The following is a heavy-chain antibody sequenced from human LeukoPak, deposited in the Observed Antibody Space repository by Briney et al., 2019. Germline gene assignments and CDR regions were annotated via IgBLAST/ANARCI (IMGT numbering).Heavy chain of an antibody. CDR2: INPSGGSR. V-gene: IGHV1-46*01. D-gene: IGHD4-17*01. CDR3: ATGMTTDAFDI. J-gene: IGHJ3*02. Sequence: GASVKVSCKASGYTFTSYYMHWVRQAPGQGLEWMGIINPSGGSRSYAQKFQGRVTMTEDTSTDTAYMELSSLRSEDTAVYYCATGMTTDAFDIWGQGTMVTVSS. CDR1: GYTFTSYY.